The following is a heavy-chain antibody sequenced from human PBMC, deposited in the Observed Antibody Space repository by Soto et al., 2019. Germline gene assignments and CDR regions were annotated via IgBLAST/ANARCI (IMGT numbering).Heavy chain of an antibody. D-gene: IGHD4-17*01. Sequence: QVQLVESGGGVVQPGRSLRLSCAASGFTFSSYGMHWVRQAPGKGLEWVAFIWYDGSNKYYADSVKGRFTISRDNSKNTLYLQMNSLRAEDTAVYYCARSYGAQQYYFDYWGQGTLVTVSS. V-gene: IGHV3-33*01. CDR3: ARSYGAQQYYFDY. J-gene: IGHJ4*02. CDR1: GFTFSSYG. CDR2: IWYDGSNK.